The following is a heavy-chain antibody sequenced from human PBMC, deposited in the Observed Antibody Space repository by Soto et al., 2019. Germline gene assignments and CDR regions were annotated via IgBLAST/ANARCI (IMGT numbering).Heavy chain of an antibody. CDR1: GFTLSSYA. Sequence: QVQLVESGGGVVQPGRSLRLSCAASGFTLSSYAMHWVRQAPGKGLEWVALISYDGTNKYYADSVKGRFTISRDNSKNTLYLQMNSLRAEDTAVYYCARELLNWNDPRRWFDPWGQGTLVTVSS. V-gene: IGHV3-30-3*01. CDR2: ISYDGTNK. J-gene: IGHJ5*02. D-gene: IGHD1-1*01. CDR3: ARELLNWNDPRRWFDP.